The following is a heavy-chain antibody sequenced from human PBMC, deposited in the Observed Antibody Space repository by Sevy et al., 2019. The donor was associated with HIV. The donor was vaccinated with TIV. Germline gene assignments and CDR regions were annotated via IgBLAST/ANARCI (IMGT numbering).Heavy chain of an antibody. CDR3: ARRSGEDGYNYSYYFDY. Sequence: SETLSLTCAVYGGSFSGYYWSWIRQPPGKGLEWIGEINHSGGTNYNPSLKSRVTISVDTSKNQFSLKLSSVTAADTAVYYCARRSGEDGYNYSYYFDYWGQGTLVTVSS. V-gene: IGHV4-34*01. CDR2: INHSGGT. J-gene: IGHJ4*02. D-gene: IGHD5-12*01. CDR1: GGSFSGYY.